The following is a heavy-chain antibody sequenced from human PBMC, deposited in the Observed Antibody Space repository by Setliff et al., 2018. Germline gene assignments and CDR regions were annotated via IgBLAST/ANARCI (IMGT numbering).Heavy chain of an antibody. CDR2: TYASGAT. Sequence: GGSLRLSCAASGFVVSNNEMSWVRQAPEKGLEWVSVTYASGATNYADSVKGRFTISRDNSNNTLYLQMNSLRAEDTAVYYCRLWFEETWRDYWGQGTLVTVSS. J-gene: IGHJ4*02. CDR3: RLWFEETWRDY. D-gene: IGHD3-10*01. CDR1: GFVVSNNE. V-gene: IGHV3-53*01.